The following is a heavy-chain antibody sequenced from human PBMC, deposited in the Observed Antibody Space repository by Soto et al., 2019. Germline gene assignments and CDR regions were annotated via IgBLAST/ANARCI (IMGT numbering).Heavy chain of an antibody. Sequence: QVQLVESGGGVVQPGRSLRLSCAASGFTFSTFGMHWVRQAPGKGLEWVAVIWFDGSNKYYADSVKGRFTISRDNSKNTLYLQINSLRVEDTAMYHCARAQGRTTGLGNYWGQGTLVTVSS. V-gene: IGHV3-33*01. J-gene: IGHJ4*02. CDR2: IWFDGSNK. CDR3: ARAQGRTTGLGNY. D-gene: IGHD4-17*01. CDR1: GFTFSTFG.